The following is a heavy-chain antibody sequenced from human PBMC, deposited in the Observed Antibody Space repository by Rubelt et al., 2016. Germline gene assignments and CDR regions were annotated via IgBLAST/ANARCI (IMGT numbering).Heavy chain of an antibody. D-gene: IGHD3-9*01. CDR3: ARQESYYDILTGYSIWFDP. J-gene: IGHJ5*02. CDR1: GGSISSYY. V-gene: IGHV4-59*08. CDR2: IYYSGST. Sequence: QVQLQESGPGLVKPSETLSLTCTVSGGSISSYYWSWIRQPPGKGLEWIGYIYYSGSTNYNPSLKSRVIISVDTSKNQFSLKLGSVTAADTAVYYCARQESYYDILTGYSIWFDPWGQGTLVTVSS.